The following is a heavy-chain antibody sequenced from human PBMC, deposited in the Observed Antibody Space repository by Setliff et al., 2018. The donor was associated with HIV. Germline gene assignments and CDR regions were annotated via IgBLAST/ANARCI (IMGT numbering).Heavy chain of an antibody. CDR3: ATDGWELQYMDV. CDR2: FDPEDGET. CDR1: GFTLREVS. Sequence: ASVKVSCKVSGFTLREVSMHWVRQAPGKGLEWMGYFDPEDGETVYAQKFQGRVTMTEDTSTDTAHMELSGLRSEDTAVYYCATDGWELQYMDVWGKGTTVTVSS. V-gene: IGHV1-24*01. J-gene: IGHJ6*03. D-gene: IGHD1-26*01.